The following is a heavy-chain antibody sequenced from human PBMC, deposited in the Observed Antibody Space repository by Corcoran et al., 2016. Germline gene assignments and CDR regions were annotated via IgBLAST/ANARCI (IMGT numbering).Heavy chain of an antibody. CDR2: ISSSSSYI. Sequence: EVQLVESGGGLVKSGGSLRLSCAASGFTFSSYSMNWVRQAPGKGLEWVSSISSSSSYIYYADSVKGRFTISRDNAKNSLYLQMNSLRAEDTAVYYCARDVGRYSYAPGGVDYWGQGTLVTVSS. CDR3: ARDVGRYSYAPGGVDY. D-gene: IGHD5-18*01. CDR1: GFTFSSYS. J-gene: IGHJ4*02. V-gene: IGHV3-21*01.